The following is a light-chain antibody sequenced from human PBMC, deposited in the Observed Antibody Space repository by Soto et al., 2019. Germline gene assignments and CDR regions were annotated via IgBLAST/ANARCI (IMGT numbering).Light chain of an antibody. J-gene: IGLJ1*01. CDR3: CAYAGSNTYV. Sequence: QSALSQPASVSGSPGQSIAISCTGTSSDVGSYNLVSWYQQYPGKAPKLMIYDAFRRPSGVSDRFSGSRSGNTASLTISGLQSEDEADYYCCAYAGSNTYVFGTGTKLTVL. CDR2: DAF. V-gene: IGLV2-23*01. CDR1: SSDVGSYNL.